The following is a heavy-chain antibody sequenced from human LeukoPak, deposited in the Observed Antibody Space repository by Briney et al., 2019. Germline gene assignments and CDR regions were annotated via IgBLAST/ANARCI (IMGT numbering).Heavy chain of an antibody. J-gene: IGHJ3*02. Sequence: SVKVSCKASGGTFSSYAISWVRQAPGQGLEWMGGIIPIFGTANYAQKFQGRVTITADESTSTAYMELRSLRSDDTAVYYCARNYYDSSGHDAFDIWGQGTMVTVSS. CDR3: ARNYYDSSGHDAFDI. CDR2: IIPIFGTA. V-gene: IGHV1-69*01. CDR1: GGTFSSYA. D-gene: IGHD3-22*01.